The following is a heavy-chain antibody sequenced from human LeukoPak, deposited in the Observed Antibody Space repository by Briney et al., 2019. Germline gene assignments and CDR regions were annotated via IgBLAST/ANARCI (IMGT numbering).Heavy chain of an antibody. CDR2: ISGSGGTT. V-gene: IGHV3-23*01. Sequence: GGSLRLSCAAPGFTFSNYGMSWVRQAPGKGLEWISAISGSGGTTYYADSVKGQFTISRDNSKNTLYLQMNSLRAEDTAVYYCAKEGTSSGWYLFADYWGQGTLVTVSS. D-gene: IGHD6-19*01. J-gene: IGHJ4*02. CDR3: AKEGTSSGWYLFADY. CDR1: GFTFSNYG.